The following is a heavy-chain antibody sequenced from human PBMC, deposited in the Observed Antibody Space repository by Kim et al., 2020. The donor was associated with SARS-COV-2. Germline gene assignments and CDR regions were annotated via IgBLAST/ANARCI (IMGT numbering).Heavy chain of an antibody. Sequence: SVKVSCKASGGTFSSYAISWVRQAPGQGLEWMGGIIPIFGTANYAQKFQGRVTITADESTSTAYMELSSLRSEDTAVYYCARDISGCSSTSCYTKGGYYYYGMDVWGQGTTVTVSS. CDR2: IIPIFGTA. J-gene: IGHJ6*02. CDR3: ARDISGCSSTSCYTKGGYYYYGMDV. V-gene: IGHV1-69*13. CDR1: GGTFSSYA. D-gene: IGHD2-2*02.